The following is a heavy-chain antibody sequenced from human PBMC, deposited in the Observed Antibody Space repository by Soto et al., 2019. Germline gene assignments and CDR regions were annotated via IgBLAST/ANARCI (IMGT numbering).Heavy chain of an antibody. Sequence: QVQLVQSGAEVKKPGSSVKVSCKASGGTFSSYAISWVRQAPGQGLEWMGGIIPIFGTANYAQKFQGRVTITADESTSTAYLELSSLRSEDTAVYYCALAWVATTSTAYYYCGMDVWGQGTTVTVSS. CDR2: IIPIFGTA. CDR1: GGTFSSYA. J-gene: IGHJ6*02. CDR3: ALAWVATTSTAYYYCGMDV. V-gene: IGHV1-69*01. D-gene: IGHD5-12*01.